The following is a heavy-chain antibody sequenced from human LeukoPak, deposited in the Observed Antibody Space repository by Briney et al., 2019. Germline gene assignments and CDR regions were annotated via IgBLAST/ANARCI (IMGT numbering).Heavy chain of an antibody. J-gene: IGHJ4*02. CDR3: ARAHQYYYDSSGYFVY. CDR1: GYTFTSDG. V-gene: IGHV1-18*01. Sequence: ASVKVSCKASGYTFTSDGISWVRQAPGQGLEWMGWISAYNGNTNYAQKLQGRVTMTTDTSTSTAYMELRSLRSDDTAVYYCARAHQYYYDSSGYFVYWGQGTLVTVSS. D-gene: IGHD3-22*01. CDR2: ISAYNGNT.